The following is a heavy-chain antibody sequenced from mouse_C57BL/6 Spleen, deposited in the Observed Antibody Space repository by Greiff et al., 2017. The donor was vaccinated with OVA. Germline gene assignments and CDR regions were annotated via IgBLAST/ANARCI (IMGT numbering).Heavy chain of an antibody. CDR2: IYPGDGDT. V-gene: IGHV1-80*01. J-gene: IGHJ2*01. CDR3: ARSYYYGREY. D-gene: IGHD1-1*01. Sequence: VKLVESGAELVKPGASVKISCKASGYAFSSYWMNWVKQRPGKGLEWIGQIYPGDGDTNYNGKFKGKATLTADKSSSTAYMQLSSLTSEDSAVYFCARSYYYGREYWGQGTTLTVSS. CDR1: GYAFSSYW.